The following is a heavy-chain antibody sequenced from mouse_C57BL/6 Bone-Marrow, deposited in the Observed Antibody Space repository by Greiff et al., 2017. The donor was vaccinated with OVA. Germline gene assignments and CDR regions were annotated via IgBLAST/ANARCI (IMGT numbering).Heavy chain of an antibody. CDR3: AREYYSNGDYFDY. CDR2: IYPRSGNT. D-gene: IGHD2-5*01. V-gene: IGHV1-81*01. J-gene: IGHJ2*01. Sequence: QVQLKQSGAELARPGASVKLSCKASGYTFTSYGISWVKQRTGQGLEWIGEIYPRSGNTYYNEKFKGKATLTADKSSSTAYMELRSLTSEDSAVYFCAREYYSNGDYFDYWGQGTTLTVSS. CDR1: GYTFTSYG.